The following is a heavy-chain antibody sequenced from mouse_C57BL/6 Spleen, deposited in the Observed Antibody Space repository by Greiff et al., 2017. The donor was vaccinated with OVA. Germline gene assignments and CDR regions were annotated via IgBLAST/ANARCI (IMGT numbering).Heavy chain of an antibody. J-gene: IGHJ3*01. CDR2: ISDGGSYT. D-gene: IGHD2-3*01. CDR3: ASSDGYYPSWFAY. CDR1: GFTFSSYA. V-gene: IGHV5-4*01. Sequence: VQVVESGGGLVKPGGSLKLSCAASGFTFSSYAMSWVRQTPEKRLEWVATISDGGSYTYYPDNVKGRFTISRDNAKNNLYLQMSHLKSEDTAMYYCASSDGYYPSWFAYWGQGTLVTVSA.